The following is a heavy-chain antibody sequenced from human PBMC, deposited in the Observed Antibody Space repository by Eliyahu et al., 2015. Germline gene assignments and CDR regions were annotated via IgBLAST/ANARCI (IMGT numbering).Heavy chain of an antibody. CDR3: ARDAALIHFDN. D-gene: IGHD6-25*01. V-gene: IGHV7-4-1*02. J-gene: IGHJ4*02. CDR1: GYTXTGPS. Sequence: QVQLVQSGSELQKPGASVKVSXXASGYTXTGPSINWLRQAPGQGLEWMGYIXTNTGNPTYAQGFTGRFVFSLDTSVSTTYLQISSLTAEDTAVYYCARDAALIHFDNWGQGTLVTVSS. CDR2: IXTNTGNP.